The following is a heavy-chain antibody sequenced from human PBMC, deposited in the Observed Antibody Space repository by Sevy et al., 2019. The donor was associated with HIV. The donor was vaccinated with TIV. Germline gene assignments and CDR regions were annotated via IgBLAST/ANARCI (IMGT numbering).Heavy chain of an antibody. Sequence: GGSLRLSCAAAGFTFSSYAMHWVRQAPGKGLEWVAIIWSDGAYQYHGDSVKGRFTISRDNSKTTLYLKMNSLRVKDTAVYYCARGGYYYDNAAYYAFDSWGQGTLVTVSS. CDR3: ARGGYYYDNAAYYAFDS. V-gene: IGHV3-33*01. D-gene: IGHD3-22*01. CDR2: IWSDGAYQ. CDR1: GFTFSSYA. J-gene: IGHJ4*02.